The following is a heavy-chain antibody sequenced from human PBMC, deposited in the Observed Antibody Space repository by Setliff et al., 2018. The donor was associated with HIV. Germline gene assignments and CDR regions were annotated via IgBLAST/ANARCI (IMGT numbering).Heavy chain of an antibody. CDR3: ARPRLRGSGAFDI. CDR1: GVSFSSSSYY. Sequence: SETLSLTCTVSGVSFSSSSYYRGWIRQPPGKGLEWIGSIYYSGTTYYNPSLKSRVAISVDTSKNQFSLKLSSVTAADTAVYYCARPRLRGSGAFDIWGQGTMVTVSS. V-gene: IGHV4-39*01. J-gene: IGHJ3*02. D-gene: IGHD2-21*01. CDR2: IYYSGTT.